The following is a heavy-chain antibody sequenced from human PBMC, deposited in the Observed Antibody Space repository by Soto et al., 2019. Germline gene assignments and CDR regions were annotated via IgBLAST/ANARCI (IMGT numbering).Heavy chain of an antibody. D-gene: IGHD1-20*01. CDR3: ATDGNNGNNWFDP. Sequence: ASVKLSCKDYGHTLADLSMNWVRQAPGKGLEWMGGFDPGNGQKFYAQKFQGRVIMTGDTSTETAYMELSSLRSEDTAVYYCATDGNNGNNWFDPWGQGTQVTVSS. J-gene: IGHJ5*02. V-gene: IGHV1-24*01. CDR1: GHTLADLS. CDR2: FDPGNGQK.